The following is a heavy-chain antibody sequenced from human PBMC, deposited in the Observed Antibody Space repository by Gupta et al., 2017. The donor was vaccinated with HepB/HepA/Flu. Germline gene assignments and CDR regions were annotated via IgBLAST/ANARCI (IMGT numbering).Heavy chain of an antibody. Sequence: QLQLQESGPGLVKPSETLSLTCAVSGVSITISSYFWGWIRQSPGKGLEWIGSIYYTGNTYYNPSLKSRLSMSIDASRNQFSLKLTSMTAADTAVYYCASAGYYYGDLDYWGQGALGTVSS. D-gene: IGHD3-22*01. CDR2: IYYTGNT. V-gene: IGHV4-39*01. CDR1: GVSITISSYF. CDR3: ASAGYYYGDLDY. J-gene: IGHJ4*02.